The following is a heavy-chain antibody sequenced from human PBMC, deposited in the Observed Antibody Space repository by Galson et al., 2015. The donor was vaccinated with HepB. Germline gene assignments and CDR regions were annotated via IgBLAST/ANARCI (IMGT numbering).Heavy chain of an antibody. CDR2: INPNSGGT. J-gene: IGHJ3*02. Sequence: SVKVSCKASGYTFTGYYMHWVRQAPGQGLEWMGWINPNSGGTNYAQKFQGWVTMTRDTSISTAYMELSRLRSDDTAVYYCAISGLPYYDFWSGYYKNTDLDRMGAFDIWGQGTMVTVSS. V-gene: IGHV1-2*04. D-gene: IGHD3-3*01. CDR1: GYTFTGYY. CDR3: AISGLPYYDFWSGYYKNTDLDRMGAFDI.